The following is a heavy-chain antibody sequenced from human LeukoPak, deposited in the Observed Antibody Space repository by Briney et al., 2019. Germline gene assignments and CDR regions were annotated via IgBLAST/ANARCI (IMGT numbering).Heavy chain of an antibody. CDR1: GGSISSYY. CDR3: ARGVPIYYYYYYMDV. CDR2: IYYSGST. Sequence: PSETLSLTCTVSGGSISSYYWSWIRQPPGKGLEWIGYIYYSGSTNYNPSLKSRVTMSVDTSKNQFSLKLSSVTAADTAVYYCARGVPIYYYYYYMDVWGKGTTVTISS. D-gene: IGHD3-10*01. V-gene: IGHV4-59*12. J-gene: IGHJ6*03.